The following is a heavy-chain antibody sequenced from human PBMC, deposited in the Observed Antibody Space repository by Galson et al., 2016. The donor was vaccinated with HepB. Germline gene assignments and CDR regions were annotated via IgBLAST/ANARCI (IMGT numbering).Heavy chain of an antibody. Sequence: SLRLSCAASGFMFSSYAMSWVRQAPGKGLEWVSAISGSESDTNYADSVKGRFTISRDNSENTLYLQMNSLRAEDTAVYYCAKWSLGHDYGDYGPSYYYYGMDVWGQGTTVTVSS. CDR3: AKWSLGHDYGDYGPSYYYYGMDV. CDR1: GFMFSSYA. CDR2: ISGSESDT. J-gene: IGHJ6*02. D-gene: IGHD4-17*01. V-gene: IGHV3-23*01.